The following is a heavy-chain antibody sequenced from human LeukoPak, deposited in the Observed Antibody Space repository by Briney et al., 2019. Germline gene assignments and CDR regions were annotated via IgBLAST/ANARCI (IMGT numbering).Heavy chain of an antibody. CDR3: ARWPSEWEQFVDY. V-gene: IGHV3-7*03. CDR1: GFTFSSYW. J-gene: IGHJ4*02. D-gene: IGHD1-26*01. CDR2: IKEDGSEK. Sequence: GGSLRLSCAASGFTFSSYWMSWVRQAPGKGLEWVANIKEDGSEKYYVDSVKGRFTISRDNAKNSLYLQMNSLRAEDTAVYYCARWPSEWEQFVDYWGQGTLVTVSS.